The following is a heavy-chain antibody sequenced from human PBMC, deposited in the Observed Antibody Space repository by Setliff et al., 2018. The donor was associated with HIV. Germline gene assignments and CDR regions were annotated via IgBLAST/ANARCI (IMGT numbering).Heavy chain of an antibody. Sequence: SETLSLTCTVPGGSISSFNHYWNWIRQHPGKGLEWIGYIYYSGSAYYNPSLKSRVTMSVDKSKNQFSLKLYSVTAADTSVYYCARRWGIRGYSSWGQGTLVTVSS. D-gene: IGHD5-18*01. CDR2: IYYSGSA. J-gene: IGHJ5*02. CDR1: GGSISSFNHY. CDR3: ARRWGIRGYSS. V-gene: IGHV4-31*03.